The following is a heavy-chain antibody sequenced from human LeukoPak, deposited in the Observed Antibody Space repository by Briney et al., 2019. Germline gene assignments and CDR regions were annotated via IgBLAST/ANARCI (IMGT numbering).Heavy chain of an antibody. CDR2: INHSGST. CDR1: GGSFSGYY. CDR3: AGSGGYYYRKFTY. J-gene: IGHJ4*02. V-gene: IGHV4-34*01. Sequence: SETLSLTCAVYGGSFSGYYWSWIRQPPGKGLEWIGEINHSGSTNYNPSLKSRVTISVDTSKNQFSLKLSSVTAADTAVYYCAGSGGYYYRKFTYWGQGTLVTVSS. D-gene: IGHD3-22*01.